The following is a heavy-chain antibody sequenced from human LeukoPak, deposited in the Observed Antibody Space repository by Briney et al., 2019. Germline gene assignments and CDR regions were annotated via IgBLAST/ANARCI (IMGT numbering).Heavy chain of an antibody. CDR1: GGSFSGYY. D-gene: IGHD5-18*01. Sequence: SETLSLTCAVYGGSFSGYYWSWIRQPPEKGLEWIGEINHSGSTNYNPSLKSRVTISVDTSKNQFSLKLSSVTAADTAVYYCASTIYSYGSWGQGTLVTVSS. V-gene: IGHV4-34*01. CDR2: INHSGST. CDR3: ASTIYSYGS. J-gene: IGHJ4*02.